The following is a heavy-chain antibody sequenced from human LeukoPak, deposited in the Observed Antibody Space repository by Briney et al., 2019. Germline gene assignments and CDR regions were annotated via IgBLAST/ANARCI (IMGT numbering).Heavy chain of an antibody. CDR1: GFTFSSFW. CDR2: VKEDGSVK. CDR3: ARERYGNYN. Sequence: GGSLRLSCAASGFTFSSFWMIWVRQAPGKGLEWVANVKEDGSVKNYVDSVKGRFTISRDNAKNSLFLQMNSLRAEDTAVYYCARERYGNYNWGQGTLVTVSS. V-gene: IGHV3-7*03. D-gene: IGHD4-11*01. J-gene: IGHJ4*02.